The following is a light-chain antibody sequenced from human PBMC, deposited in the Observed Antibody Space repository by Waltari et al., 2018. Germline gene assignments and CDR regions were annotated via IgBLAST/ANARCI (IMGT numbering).Light chain of an antibody. CDR2: PAS. CDR1: QGIISY. Sequence: DIQITQSPSSLSASVGDRVTITWRASQGIISYLGWYQQKPGKATKRLIYPASSLRSGVPSRFSGSGSGTDFTLTISSLQPEDFATYYCLQHSSYPWTFSQGTKVEIK. CDR3: LQHSSYPWT. J-gene: IGKJ1*01. V-gene: IGKV1-17*01.